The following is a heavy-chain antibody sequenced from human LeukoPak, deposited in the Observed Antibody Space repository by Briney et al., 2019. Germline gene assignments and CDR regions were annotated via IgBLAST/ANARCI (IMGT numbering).Heavy chain of an antibody. J-gene: IGHJ6*02. CDR1: GFTFSDYY. CDR3: ARADVVVVAATLYYYGMDV. Sequence: NAGGSLRLSCAASGFTFSDYYMSWIRQAPGNGLEWVSYISSSGSTIYYADSVKGRFTISRDNAKNSLYLQMNSLRAEDTAVYYCARADVVVVAATLYYYGMDVWGQGTTVTVSS. D-gene: IGHD2-15*01. V-gene: IGHV3-11*01. CDR2: ISSSGSTI.